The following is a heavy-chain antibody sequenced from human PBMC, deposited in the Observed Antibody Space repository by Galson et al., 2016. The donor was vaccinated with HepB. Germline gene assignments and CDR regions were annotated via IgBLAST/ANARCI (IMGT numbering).Heavy chain of an antibody. CDR1: GYTFTSYG. J-gene: IGHJ4*02. V-gene: IGHV1-18*01. CDR3: LISVTAADTAVYYCARDMGRHGGFDY. Sequence: SVKVSCKASGYTFTSYGISWVRQAPGQGLEWMGWISAYNGNTYYAQKLQGRVTMTTNYNPSLKSRVTISVDKSNNEFSLKLISVTAADTAVYYCARDMGRHGGFDYWGQGTVVTVSA. CDR2: ISAYNGNT. D-gene: IGHD2/OR15-2a*01.